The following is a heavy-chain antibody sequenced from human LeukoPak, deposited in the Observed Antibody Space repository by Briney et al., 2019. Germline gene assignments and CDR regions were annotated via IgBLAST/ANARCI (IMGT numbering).Heavy chain of an antibody. CDR1: GGSISSSRYY. J-gene: IGHJ4*02. Sequence: SETLSLTCTVSGGSISSSRYYWGWIRQPPGKGLEWVGNIFYSGSTYYNPSLKSRVTLSVDTSNNQFSLKLSSVTAADTAVYYCASVAHSTYFFQYYFDYWGQGTLVTVSS. CDR2: IFYSGST. D-gene: IGHD2/OR15-2a*01. V-gene: IGHV4-39*07. CDR3: ASVAHSTYFFQYYFDY.